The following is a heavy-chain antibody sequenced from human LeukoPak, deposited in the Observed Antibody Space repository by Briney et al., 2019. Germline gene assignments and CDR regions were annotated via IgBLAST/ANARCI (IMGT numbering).Heavy chain of an antibody. CDR1: GFTFSSYW. CDR2: INSDGSST. V-gene: IGHV3-74*01. J-gene: IGHJ5*02. Sequence: PGGSLRLSCAASGFTFSSYWMHWVRQAPGKGLVWVSRINSDGSSTSYVDSVKGRFTISRDRGNSTLYLQMNSLRAEDTAVYYCVRGIGYYGSTSLRFDPWGQGTLVTVSP. CDR3: VRGIGYYGSTSLRFDP. D-gene: IGHD3-10*01.